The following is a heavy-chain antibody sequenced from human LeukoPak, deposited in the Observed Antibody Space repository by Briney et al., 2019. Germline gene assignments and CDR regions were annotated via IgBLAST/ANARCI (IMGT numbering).Heavy chain of an antibody. Sequence: SETLSLTCTVSGGSISTSNYYWGWVRQAPGKGLEWIGSIYYSGSTNYNPSLKSRVTISVDTSKNQFSLKLSSVTAADTAVYYCASGTDSRPFDYWGQGTLGTVSS. J-gene: IGHJ4*02. CDR2: IYYSGST. CDR1: GGSISTSNYY. D-gene: IGHD1-26*01. CDR3: ASGTDSRPFDY. V-gene: IGHV4-39*07.